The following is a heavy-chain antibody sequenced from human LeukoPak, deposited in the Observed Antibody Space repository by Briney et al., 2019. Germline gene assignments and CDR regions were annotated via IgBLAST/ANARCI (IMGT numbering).Heavy chain of an antibody. V-gene: IGHV4-59*01. CDR1: GGSISSYY. Sequence: PSETLSLTCTVSGGSISSYYWSWIRQPPGKGLEWIGYIYYSGSTNYNPSLKSRVTISVDTSKNQFSLKLSSVTAADTAVYYCARDGGTGWAFDIWGQGTMVTVSS. CDR2: IYYSGST. D-gene: IGHD2-15*01. CDR3: ARDGGTGWAFDI. J-gene: IGHJ3*02.